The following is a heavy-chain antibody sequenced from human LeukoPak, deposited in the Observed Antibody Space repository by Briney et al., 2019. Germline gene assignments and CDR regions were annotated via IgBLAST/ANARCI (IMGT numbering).Heavy chain of an antibody. V-gene: IGHV3-49*03. J-gene: IGHJ6*03. D-gene: IGHD2-2*01. Sequence: GGSLRLSCTAFGFTFGENAMIWFRQSPGKGLEWVSLSRSRAHGGTTEYAASVMGRFTMSRDDSKNIAYLLMNSLETEDTAVYYCSRVERSSINNYYYYMAVWGKGTSVTVSS. CDR3: SRVERSSINNYYYYMAV. CDR2: SRSRAHGGTT. CDR1: GFTFGENA.